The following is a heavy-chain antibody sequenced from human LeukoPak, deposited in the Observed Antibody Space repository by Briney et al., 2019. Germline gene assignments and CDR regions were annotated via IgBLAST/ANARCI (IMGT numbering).Heavy chain of an antibody. D-gene: IGHD3-9*01. CDR3: ARATYDLLTGYYLDS. CDR1: GGSITSGRYY. Sequence: PSEALSLTCSVSGGSITSGRYYWTWIRQYPEKGLEWIGYSYYSGSTHFKSSLKSRATISLDKSKNQFSLNLTSATAADTAVYYCARATYDLLTGYYLDSWGQGTLVTVSS. CDR2: SYYSGST. J-gene: IGHJ4*02. V-gene: IGHV4-31*03.